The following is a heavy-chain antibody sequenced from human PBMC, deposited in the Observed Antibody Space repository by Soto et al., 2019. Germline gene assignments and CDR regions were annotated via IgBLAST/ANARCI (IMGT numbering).Heavy chain of an antibody. J-gene: IGHJ6*02. CDR3: ARDQGDSARGWYLYYYYYGMDV. CDR1: GGSFSGYY. D-gene: IGHD6-19*01. CDR2: INHSGST. Sequence: SETLSLTCAVYGGSFSGYYWSWIRQPPGKGLEWIGEINHSGSTNYNPSLKSRVTISVDTSKNQFSLKLSSVTAADTPVYYCARDQGDSARGWYLYYYYYGMDVWGQGTTVTVSS. V-gene: IGHV4-34*01.